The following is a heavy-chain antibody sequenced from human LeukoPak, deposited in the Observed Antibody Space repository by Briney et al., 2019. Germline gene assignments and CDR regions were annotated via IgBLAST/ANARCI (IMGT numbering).Heavy chain of an antibody. Sequence: GGSLRLSCAASGFTFSSYGIHWVRQPPGKGLVWVSRIRYDGIVTNYADSVEGRFTISRDNAKNTVHLQMNSLRDDDTAVYYCARANPADFNLWGRGTLVTVSS. CDR1: GFTFSSYG. CDR2: IRYDGIVT. J-gene: IGHJ2*01. CDR3: ARANPADFNL. D-gene: IGHD1-14*01. V-gene: IGHV3-74*01.